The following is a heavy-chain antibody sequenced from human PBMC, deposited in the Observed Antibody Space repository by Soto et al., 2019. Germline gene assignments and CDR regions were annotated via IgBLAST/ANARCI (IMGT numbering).Heavy chain of an antibody. CDR3: ARVGAMGVDY. D-gene: IGHD1-26*01. CDR1: GFTFNTHW. CDR2: IYFDGITT. V-gene: IGHV3-74*01. J-gene: IGHJ4*02. Sequence: EVQLLESGGGVVQPGGSLRLSCTASGFTFNTHWMHWVRQAPGKGLVWVSRIYFDGITTNDADAVKCRLTVARDNAKNTVYLHVNTVRDADTAVYYCARVGAMGVDYGGQGTLGTVSS.